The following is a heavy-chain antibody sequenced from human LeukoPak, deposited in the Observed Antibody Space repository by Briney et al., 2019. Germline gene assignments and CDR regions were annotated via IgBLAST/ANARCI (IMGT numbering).Heavy chain of an antibody. CDR2: ISSSSYI. CDR1: GFTFSSYS. D-gene: IGHD6-13*01. V-gene: IGHV3-21*01. J-gene: IGHJ4*02. Sequence: PGGSLRLSCTASGFTFSSYSMNWVRQAPGKGLEWVSSISSSSYIYYADSVKGRFTISRDNAKNSLYLQMNSLRAEDTAVYYCARDDSSSLDYWGQGTLVTVSS. CDR3: ARDDSSSLDY.